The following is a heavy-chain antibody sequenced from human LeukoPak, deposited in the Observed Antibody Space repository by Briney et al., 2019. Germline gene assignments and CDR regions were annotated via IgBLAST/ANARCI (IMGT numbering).Heavy chain of an antibody. CDR1: GFIFSGSA. CDR2: IRSKPNNYAT. D-gene: IGHD4-23*01. J-gene: IGHJ4*02. Sequence: GGSLRLSCAASGFIFSGSAIHWVPQASGKGLELVGRIRSKPNNYATAYAASVKGRFTISRDDSKNTAYLQMDSLKAEDTAVYYCSRRPGDGGNDYWGQGTLVTVSS. V-gene: IGHV3-73*01. CDR3: SRRPGDGGNDY.